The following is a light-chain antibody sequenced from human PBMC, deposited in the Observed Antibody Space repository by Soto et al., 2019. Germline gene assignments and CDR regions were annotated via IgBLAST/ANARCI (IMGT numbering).Light chain of an antibody. CDR1: QSVSSH. CDR3: QQYGSTPLT. CDR2: DAS. V-gene: IGKV3-11*01. J-gene: IGKJ4*01. Sequence: EIVLTQSPATLSLSPGERATLSCRASQSVSSHLAWYQQKPGQSPRLLIYDASNRATGIPARFSGSGSGTDFTLTISSLEPEDFAMYYCQQYGSTPLTFGGGTKVEIK.